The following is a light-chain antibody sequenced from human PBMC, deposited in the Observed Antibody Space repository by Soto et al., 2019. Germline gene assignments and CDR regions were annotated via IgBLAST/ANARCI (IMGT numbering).Light chain of an antibody. CDR2: GAS. CDR3: QQYGSSPRT. Sequence: EIVLTQSPRTLSLSPGERATLSCRASQSVSSSYLAWYQQQPGQAPRLLIYGASSRATGIPDRFSGSGSGTDFTLTISRLEPEDSAVYYCQQYGSSPRTFGQGTKLEIK. CDR1: QSVSSSY. V-gene: IGKV3-20*01. J-gene: IGKJ2*01.